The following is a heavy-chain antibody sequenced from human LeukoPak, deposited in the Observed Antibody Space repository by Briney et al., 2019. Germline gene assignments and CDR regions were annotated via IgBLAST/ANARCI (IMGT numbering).Heavy chain of an antibody. CDR1: GYTFTSYA. Sequence: GASVKVSCKASGYTFTSYAMHWVRQAPGQRLEWMGWINAGNGNTKYSQEFQGRVTITRDTSASTAYMELSSLRSEDTAVYYCARDKSRTYGSADAFDIWGQGTMVTVSS. CDR3: ARDKSRTYGSADAFDI. J-gene: IGHJ3*02. D-gene: IGHD3-10*01. CDR2: INAGNGNT. V-gene: IGHV1-3*03.